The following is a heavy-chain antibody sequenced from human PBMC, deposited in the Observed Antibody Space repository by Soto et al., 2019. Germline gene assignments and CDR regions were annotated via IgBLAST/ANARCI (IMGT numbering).Heavy chain of an antibody. J-gene: IGHJ4*02. V-gene: IGHV4-39*01. CDR1: GGSISSSSYY. CDR3: ARCPNYYDSSGYVPFDY. Sequence: SETLSLTCTVSGGSISSSSYYWGWTRQPPGKGLEWIGSIYYSGSTYYNPSLKSRVTISVDTSKNQFSLKLSSVTAADTAVYYCARCPNYYDSSGYVPFDYWGQGTLVTVS. D-gene: IGHD3-22*01. CDR2: IYYSGST.